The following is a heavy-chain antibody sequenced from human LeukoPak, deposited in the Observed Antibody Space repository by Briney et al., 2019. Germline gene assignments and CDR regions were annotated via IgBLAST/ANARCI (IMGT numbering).Heavy chain of an antibody. CDR2: IKRDGSKK. V-gene: IGHV3-7*03. CDR3: ARRDGYNYGFFDY. Sequence: GGSLRLSCVASGFPFSSYWMTWVRQAPGKGLEWVANIKRDGSKKSYVDSVKGRFTISRDNSKNTLYLQMNSLRAEDTAVYYCARRDGYNYGFFDYWGQGTLVTVSS. CDR1: GFPFSSYW. D-gene: IGHD5-24*01. J-gene: IGHJ4*02.